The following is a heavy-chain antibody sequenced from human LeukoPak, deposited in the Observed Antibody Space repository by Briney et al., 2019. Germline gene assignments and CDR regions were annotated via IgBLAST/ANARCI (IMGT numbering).Heavy chain of an antibody. J-gene: IGHJ4*02. Sequence: PSETLSLTRSVSTVNHYHWNWVRQSAGTGLEWIGRVHTTSGNTFANPSLWGRVTVSIDTTKNEFLLQLTSMTAADTAVYHCARELRNIGQYYFDYWGQGVPVTVSS. CDR1: TVNHYH. V-gene: IGHV4-4*07. D-gene: IGHD1-14*01. CDR3: ARELRNIGQYYFDY. CDR2: VHTTSGNT.